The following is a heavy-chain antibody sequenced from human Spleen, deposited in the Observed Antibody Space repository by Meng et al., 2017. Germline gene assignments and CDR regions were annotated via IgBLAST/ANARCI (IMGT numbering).Heavy chain of an antibody. CDR1: GFIFTTCG. V-gene: IGHV3-30*03. D-gene: IGHD2/OR15-2a*01. CDR3: AMLKGDASCNADH. Sequence: QIQLVESGGGVVQPGGSLRLSCGASGFIFTTCGMHWVRQAPGKGLDWVAVISDDGGTKYYADSVKGRFSISRDNSKNTLYLQMNSLRPEDTAVYYCAMLKGDASCNADHWGQGTLVTVSS. J-gene: IGHJ4*02. CDR2: ISDDGGTK.